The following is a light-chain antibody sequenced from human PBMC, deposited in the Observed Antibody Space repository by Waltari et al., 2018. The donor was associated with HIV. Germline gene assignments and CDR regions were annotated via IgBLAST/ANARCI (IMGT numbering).Light chain of an antibody. Sequence: SYELTHPPSVSVSPGQTARLTCSGAALSNQYNFWYHQKPGQAHVLVIYRDTERPSGIPERFSGSSSGTTGTLTISGVQAEDEADYYCQSADSSGTYVFGTGTKVTVV. CDR1: ALSNQY. J-gene: IGLJ1*01. CDR3: QSADSSGTYV. CDR2: RDT. V-gene: IGLV3-25*03.